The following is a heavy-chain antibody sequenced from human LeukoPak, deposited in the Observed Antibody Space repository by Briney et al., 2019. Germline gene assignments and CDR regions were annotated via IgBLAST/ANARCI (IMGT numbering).Heavy chain of an antibody. J-gene: IGHJ6*03. V-gene: IGHV1-2*02. CDR1: GYTFTGYY. CDR3: ASNLSPARYCYYYYMDV. CDR2: INPNSGGT. Sequence: ASVKVSCKASGYTFTGYYMHWVRQAPGQGLEWMGWINPNSGGTNYAQKFQGRVTMTRDTSISTAYMELSRLRSDDTAVYYCASNLSPARYCYYYYMDVWGKGTTVTVSS.